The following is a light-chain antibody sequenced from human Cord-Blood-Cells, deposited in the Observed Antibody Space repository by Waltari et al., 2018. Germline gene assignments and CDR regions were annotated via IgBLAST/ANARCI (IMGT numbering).Light chain of an antibody. V-gene: IGKV1-39*01. Sequence: DIQMTQSPSSLSASVGDRVTITCRASQSISSYLNWDQQKPGKAPKLLIYAASSLQSGVPSRVSGSGSGTDFTLTISSLQPEDFATYYCQQSYSTLLTFGGGTKVEIK. J-gene: IGKJ4*01. CDR3: QQSYSTLLT. CDR2: AAS. CDR1: QSISSY.